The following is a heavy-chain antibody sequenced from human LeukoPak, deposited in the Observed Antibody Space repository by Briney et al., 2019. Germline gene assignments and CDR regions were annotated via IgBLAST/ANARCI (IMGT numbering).Heavy chain of an antibody. V-gene: IGHV7-4-1*02. J-gene: IGHJ4*02. CDR1: GYSFTSYA. Sequence: GAPVTVSCTASGYSFTSYAMNWVRQAPGQGLEWMGWINTNTGNPTYAQGFTGRCVFSLDTSVSTAYLQISSLKAEDTAVYSCARVAEYSSGWYDPFDYWGQGTLVTVSS. CDR2: INTNTGNP. D-gene: IGHD6-19*01. CDR3: ARVAEYSSGWYDPFDY.